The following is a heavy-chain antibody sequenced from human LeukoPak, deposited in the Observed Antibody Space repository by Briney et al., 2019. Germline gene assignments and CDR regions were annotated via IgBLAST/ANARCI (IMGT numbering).Heavy chain of an antibody. Sequence: PSQTLSLTCTVSGGSISSGSYYWSWIRQPAGKGLEWVGRIYTSGSTNYNPSLKSRVTISVDTSKNQFSLKLSSVTAADTAVYYCARAEDCSSTSCFYYYYYMDVWGKGTTVTVSS. CDR2: IYTSGST. V-gene: IGHV4-61*02. D-gene: IGHD2-2*01. CDR3: ARAEDCSSTSCFYYYYYMDV. CDR1: GGSISSGSYY. J-gene: IGHJ6*03.